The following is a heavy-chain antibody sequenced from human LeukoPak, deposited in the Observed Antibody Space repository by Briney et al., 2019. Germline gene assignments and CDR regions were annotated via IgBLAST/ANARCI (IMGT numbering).Heavy chain of an antibody. CDR1: GGSISSYY. D-gene: IGHD5-24*01. Sequence: SETLSLTCTVSGGSISSYYWSWIRQPPGKGLEWIGYIYYSGSTNYNPSLKSRVTISVDTSKNQFSLKLSSVTAADTAVYYCARAGLDRYSGYNPYWYFDLWGRGTLVTVSS. J-gene: IGHJ2*01. CDR2: IYYSGST. V-gene: IGHV4-59*01. CDR3: ARAGLDRYSGYNPYWYFDL.